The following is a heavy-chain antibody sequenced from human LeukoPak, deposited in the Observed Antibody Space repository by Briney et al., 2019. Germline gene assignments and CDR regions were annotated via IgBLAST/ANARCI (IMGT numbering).Heavy chain of an antibody. V-gene: IGHV3-48*01. Sequence: GGSLRLSCAASGFIFSNYNMNWVRQAPGKGLEWVSYISTTGSTIYYADSVKVRFTISRDNAKNSLYLQMNSLRTEDSAVYYCARDSIAVAADLDYWGQGTLVTVSS. CDR3: ARDSIAVAADLDY. CDR2: ISTTGSTI. D-gene: IGHD6-19*01. CDR1: GFIFSNYN. J-gene: IGHJ4*02.